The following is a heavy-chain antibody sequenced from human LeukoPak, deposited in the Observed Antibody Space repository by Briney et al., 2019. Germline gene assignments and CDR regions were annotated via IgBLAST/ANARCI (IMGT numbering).Heavy chain of an antibody. CDR3: ARASTITIFGVVIPTRSNWFDP. Sequence: SGTLSLTCTVSGGSISSSSYYWGWIRQPPGKGLEWIGSIYYSGSTYYNPSLKSRVTISVDTSKNQFSLKLSSVTAADTAVYYCARASTITIFGVVIPTRSNWFDPWGQGTLVTVSS. V-gene: IGHV4-39*07. D-gene: IGHD3-3*01. CDR1: GGSISSSSYY. CDR2: IYYSGST. J-gene: IGHJ5*02.